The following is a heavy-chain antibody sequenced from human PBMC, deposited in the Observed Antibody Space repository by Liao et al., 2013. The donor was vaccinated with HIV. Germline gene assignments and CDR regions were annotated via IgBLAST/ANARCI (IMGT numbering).Heavy chain of an antibody. J-gene: IGHJ4*02. CDR1: GGPINNYY. CDR3: AREADYGHFDY. V-gene: IGHV4-4*07. Sequence: QVQLQESGPGLVKPSETLSLTCTVSGGPINNYYWNWIRQPAGKGLEWIGRIYTSGSTNYNPSLKSRVTMSVDTSKNQFSLRLNSVTAADTAVYYCAREADYGHFDYWGQGTVVTVSS. D-gene: IGHD4-17*01. CDR2: IYTSGST.